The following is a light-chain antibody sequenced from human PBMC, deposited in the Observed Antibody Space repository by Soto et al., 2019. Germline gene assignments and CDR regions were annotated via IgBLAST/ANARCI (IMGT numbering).Light chain of an antibody. Sequence: IQMTQSPSSLSASVGDRVTITCRASQGIRNELSWFQQRPGNAPTLLISAASRLQSGVPLRFSGSGSGAEFTLTISSLQRDDFATYYCQQYSTYSRTFGQGTKVDIK. CDR3: QQYSTYSRT. CDR1: QGIRNE. CDR2: AAS. V-gene: IGKV1-17*01. J-gene: IGKJ1*01.